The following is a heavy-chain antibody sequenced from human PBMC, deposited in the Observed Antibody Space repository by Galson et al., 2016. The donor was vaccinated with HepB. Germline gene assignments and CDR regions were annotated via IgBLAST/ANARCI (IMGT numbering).Heavy chain of an antibody. CDR2: ISDSEST. V-gene: IGHV4-61*01. CDR1: GGSVSSASHY. Sequence: SETLSLTCTVSGGSVSSASHYWSCVRQPTGKGLEWIGYISDSESTNYNPSLKGRVTISLDRSKNQFSLRLNSVIAADTAVYYCAKIRLLYPSPTCYGVGLDYWGQGTLVTVSS. J-gene: IGHJ4*02. D-gene: IGHD2-2*01. CDR3: AKIRLLYPSPTCYGVGLDY.